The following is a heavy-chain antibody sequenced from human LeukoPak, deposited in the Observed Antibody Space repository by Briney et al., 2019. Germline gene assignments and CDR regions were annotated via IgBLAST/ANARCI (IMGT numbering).Heavy chain of an antibody. D-gene: IGHD3-22*01. CDR3: ARMMTPRLYYDSSGYYYGAFDF. CDR2: ISAYNGYT. V-gene: IGHV1-18*01. J-gene: IGHJ3*01. CDR1: GYTFTNYG. Sequence: ASVKVSCKASGYTFTNYGITWVRQVPGQGLEWMGWISAYNGYTSYAQNLQDRVTMTRDTSTSTAYMELRSLRSDDTAVYYCARMMTPRLYYDSSGYYYGAFDFWGQGTMVTVSS.